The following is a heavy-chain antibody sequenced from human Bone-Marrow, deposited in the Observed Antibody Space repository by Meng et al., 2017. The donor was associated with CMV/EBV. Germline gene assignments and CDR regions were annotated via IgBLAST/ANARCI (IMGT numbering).Heavy chain of an antibody. Sequence: GESLKISCAASGFTFSSYGMHWVRQAPGKGLEWVAFIRYDGSNKYYADSVKGRFTISRDNSKNTLYLQMNSLRAEDTAVYYCARKAAAGTPGSNWFAPWGQGTRVTGSS. V-gene: IGHV3-33*08. J-gene: IGHJ5*02. D-gene: IGHD6-13*01. CDR3: ARKAAAGTPGSNWFAP. CDR1: GFTFSSYG. CDR2: IRYDGSNK.